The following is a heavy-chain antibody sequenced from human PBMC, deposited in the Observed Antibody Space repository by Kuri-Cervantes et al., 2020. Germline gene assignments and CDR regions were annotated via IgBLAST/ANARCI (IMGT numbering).Heavy chain of an antibody. CDR2: IKQDESEK. CDR1: GFTFSSYW. V-gene: IGHV3-7*03. D-gene: IGHD1-1*01. Sequence: GESLKISCAASGFTFSSYWMSWVRQAPGKGLEWVANIKQDESEKYYVDSVKGRFSISRDNAKNSLYLQMNSLKTEDTAVYYCTRHEGNASPLFDYWGQGTLVTVSS. J-gene: IGHJ4*02. CDR3: TRHEGNASPLFDY.